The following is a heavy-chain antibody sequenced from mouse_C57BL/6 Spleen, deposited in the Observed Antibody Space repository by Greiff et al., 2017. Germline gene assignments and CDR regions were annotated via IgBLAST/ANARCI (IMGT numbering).Heavy chain of an antibody. J-gene: IGHJ2*01. CDR1: GYTFTDYN. D-gene: IGHD3-1*01. CDR2: INPNNGGT. CDR3: ARRGLREYCDY. V-gene: IGHV1-22*01. Sequence: VQLQQPGPELVMPGASVKMSCKASGYTFTDYNMHWVKQSHGKSLEWIGYINPNNGGTSYNQKFKGKSTLTVNKSSSTAYMELRTLASEDSAVYYCARRGLREYCDYWGQGTTLTVSS.